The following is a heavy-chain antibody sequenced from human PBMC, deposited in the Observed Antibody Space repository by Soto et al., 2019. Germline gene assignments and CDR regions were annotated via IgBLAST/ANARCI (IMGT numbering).Heavy chain of an antibody. Sequence: QVQLVQSGAEVKKPGSSVKVSCKASGGTFSSYAISWVRQAPGQGLEWMGGIIPIFGTANYAQKFQGRVTITADESTSTDYMELSSLRSEVTAVYYCAREKDVVVPAAHDAYYYYYGMDVWGQGTTVTVSS. CDR3: AREKDVVVPAAHDAYYYYYGMDV. CDR1: GGTFSSYA. D-gene: IGHD2-2*01. J-gene: IGHJ6*02. CDR2: IIPIFGTA. V-gene: IGHV1-69*01.